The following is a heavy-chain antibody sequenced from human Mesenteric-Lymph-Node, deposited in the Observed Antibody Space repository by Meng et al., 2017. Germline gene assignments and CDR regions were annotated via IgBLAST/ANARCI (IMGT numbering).Heavy chain of an antibody. CDR2: INPDGSAT. V-gene: IGHV3-74*01. J-gene: IGHJ4*02. CDR3: ARGYRDY. Sequence: GQPVESGGGLVQPGGSLGLSCAAPGFTFSGHWMHWVRQAPGKGLAWVSRINPDGSATGYADSVKGRFTISRDNAKNTLYLQMNSLRVEDTAVYYCARGYRDYWSQGTLVTVSS. D-gene: IGHD1-14*01. CDR1: GFTFSGHW.